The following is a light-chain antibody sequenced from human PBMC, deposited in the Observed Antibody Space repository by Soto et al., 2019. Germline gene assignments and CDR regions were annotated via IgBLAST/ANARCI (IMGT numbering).Light chain of an antibody. V-gene: IGKV1-39*01. Sequence: DIQMTQSPSSLSASVGDTVTITCRASQSISSYLNWYQQKPGKAPKLMIYAASSLQSGVPSRFSGSGSGTDFTLTISSLQPEDVATYYCQQSYSTPLTLGGGTKVDIK. CDR2: AAS. CDR3: QQSYSTPLT. CDR1: QSISSY. J-gene: IGKJ4*01.